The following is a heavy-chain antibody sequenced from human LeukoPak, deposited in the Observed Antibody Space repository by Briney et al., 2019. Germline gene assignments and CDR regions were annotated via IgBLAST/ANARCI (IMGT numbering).Heavy chain of an antibody. Sequence: GGSLRLSCATSGFTFSDYSMTWVRQAPGKGLEWVSSITSTSSHINYADSVRGRFTISRDNAKHALFLQMTSLTDEDTALYYCARARLGYYDEYFDPWGQGTQVTVSS. CDR1: GFTFSDYS. J-gene: IGHJ5*02. V-gene: IGHV3-21*01. D-gene: IGHD3-16*01. CDR2: ITSTSSHI. CDR3: ARARLGYYDEYFDP.